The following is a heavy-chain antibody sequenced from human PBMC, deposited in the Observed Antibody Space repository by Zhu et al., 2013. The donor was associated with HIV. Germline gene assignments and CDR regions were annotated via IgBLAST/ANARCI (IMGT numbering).Heavy chain of an antibody. J-gene: IGHJ4*02. D-gene: IGHD6-19*01. CDR2: IYYSETT. CDR1: GGSIRSSGYY. CDR3: ARNTYISGWSPHFDY. V-gene: IGHV4-39*07. Sequence: QVQLQESGPGLVKPSETLSLTCTVSGGSIRSSGYYWGWIRQPPGKGLEWIGSIYYSETTYANPSLKSRITMTVDTSKNQFSLKLSSVTAADTAVYYCARNTYISGWSPHFDYWGQGTLVTVSS.